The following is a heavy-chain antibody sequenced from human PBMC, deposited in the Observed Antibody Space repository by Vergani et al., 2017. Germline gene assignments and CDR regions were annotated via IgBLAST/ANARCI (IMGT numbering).Heavy chain of an antibody. J-gene: IGHJ6*02. CDR2: INTNSGNP. D-gene: IGHD6-19*01. CDR1: GYTFTNYP. CDR3: ARGRQWRLTEYLYGMDV. Sequence: QVQLLQSGSELKKPGASVRISCEASGYTFTNYPLIWVRQAPGQGLEFMGWINTNSGNPTYAPGFTGRFVFSLDTSVSTAYLQISGLKAEDRAVYYCARGRQWRLTEYLYGMDVWGQGTTVTVSS. V-gene: IGHV7-4-1*02.